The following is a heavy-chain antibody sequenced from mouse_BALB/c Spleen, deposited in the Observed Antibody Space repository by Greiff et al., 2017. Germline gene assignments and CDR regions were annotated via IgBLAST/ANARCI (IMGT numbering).Heavy chain of an antibody. J-gene: IGHJ3*01. V-gene: IGHV3-2*02. D-gene: IGHD2-1*01. CDR3: AREDYYGNYEGDWFAY. CDR2: ISYSGST. Sequence: EVKLVESGPGLVKPSQSLSLTCTVTGYSITSDYAWNWIRQFPGNKLEWMGYISYSGSTSYNPSLKSRISITRDTSKNQFFLQLNSVTTEDTATYYCAREDYYGNYEGDWFAYWGQGTLVTVSA. CDR1: GYSITSDYA.